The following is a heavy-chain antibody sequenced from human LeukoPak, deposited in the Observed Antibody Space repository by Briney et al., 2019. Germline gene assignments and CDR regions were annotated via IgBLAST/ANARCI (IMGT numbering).Heavy chain of an antibody. D-gene: IGHD3-3*01. J-gene: IGHJ5*02. CDR3: AKNVDYDFWSGPNWFDP. CDR2: INPNSGGT. V-gene: IGHV1-2*02. Sequence: GASVKVSCKASGYTFTGYYMHWARQAPGQGLEWMGWINPNSGGTNYAQKFQGRVTMTRDTSISTAYMELSRLRSDDTAVYYCAKNVDYDFWSGPNWFDPWGQGTLVTVSS. CDR1: GYTFTGYY.